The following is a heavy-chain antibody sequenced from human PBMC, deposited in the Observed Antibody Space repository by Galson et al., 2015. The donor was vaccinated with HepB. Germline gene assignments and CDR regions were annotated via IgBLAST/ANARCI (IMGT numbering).Heavy chain of an antibody. V-gene: IGHV3-48*01. CDR1: GFTFSSYS. J-gene: IGHJ6*03. Sequence: SLRLSCAASGFTFSSYSMNWVRQAPGKGLERVSYISSSSSTIYYADSVKGRFTISRDNAKNSLYLQMNSLRAEDTAVYYCASYPHLLDYYMDVWGKGTTVTVSS. CDR3: ASYPHLLDYYMDV. CDR2: ISSSSSTI.